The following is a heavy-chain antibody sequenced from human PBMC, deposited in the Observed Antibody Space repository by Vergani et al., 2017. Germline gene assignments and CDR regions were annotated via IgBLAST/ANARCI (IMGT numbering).Heavy chain of an antibody. CDR3: ARAYYYDSSGTQEAFDY. D-gene: IGHD3-22*01. CDR2: IYYSGST. J-gene: IGHJ4*02. CDR1: GGSISSGGYY. Sequence: QVQLQQWGAGLLKPSETLSLTCAVYGGSISSGGYYWSWIRQHPGKGLEWIGYIYYSGSTYYNPSLKSRVTISVDTSKNQFSLKLSSVTAADTAVYYCARAYYYDSSGTQEAFDYWGQGTLVTVSS. V-gene: IGHV4-31*11.